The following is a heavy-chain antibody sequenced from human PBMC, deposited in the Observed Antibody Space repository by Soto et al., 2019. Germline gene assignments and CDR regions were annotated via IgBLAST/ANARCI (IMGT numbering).Heavy chain of an antibody. D-gene: IGHD3-10*01. Sequence: QVQLVQSGAEEKKPRSSVKVSCKASGGTFSSYAISWVRQAPGQGLEWLGGVIPIFGTANYAQKFKGRATITGDESKRKADMELSSLRTADTAVYYCAILASPTIVRGVVLGILGQGTTVALSS. V-gene: IGHV1-69*19. CDR3: AILASPTIVRGVVLGI. CDR1: GGTFSSYA. CDR2: VIPIFGTA. J-gene: IGHJ6*02.